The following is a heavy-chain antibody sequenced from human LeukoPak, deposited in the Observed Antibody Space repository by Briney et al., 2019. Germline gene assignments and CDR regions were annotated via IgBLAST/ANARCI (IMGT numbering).Heavy chain of an antibody. V-gene: IGHV6-1*01. Sequence: SQTLSLTCAISGDSVSSNSAAWNWLRQSPSRGLEWLGRTYYRSKWYNDYAVSVKSRITINPDTSKNQFSLQLNSVTPEDTAVYYCARAAAGNNYYYYYYMDVWGKGTTVTISS. CDR2: TYYRSKWYN. CDR3: ARAAAGNNYYYYYYMDV. J-gene: IGHJ6*03. CDR1: GDSVSSNSAA. D-gene: IGHD6-13*01.